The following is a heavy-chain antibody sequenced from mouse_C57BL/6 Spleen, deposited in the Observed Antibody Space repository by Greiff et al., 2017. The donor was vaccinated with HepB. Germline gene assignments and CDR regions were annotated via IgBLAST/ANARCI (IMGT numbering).Heavy chain of an antibody. J-gene: IGHJ4*01. CDR1: GYAFNSSW. Sequence: VQLQQSGPELVKPGASVKISCKASGYAFNSSWMNWVQQRPGKGLEWIGRIYPGDGDTNYNGKFKGKATLTADKSSTTAYMQLSSLTSQDSAVYFCARGDSSGDDAMDYWGQGTSVTASA. CDR2: IYPGDGDT. D-gene: IGHD3-2*02. V-gene: IGHV1-82*01. CDR3: ARGDSSGDDAMDY.